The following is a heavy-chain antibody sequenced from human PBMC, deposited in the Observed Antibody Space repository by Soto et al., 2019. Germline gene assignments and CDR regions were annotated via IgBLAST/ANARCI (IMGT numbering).Heavy chain of an antibody. V-gene: IGHV3-23*01. D-gene: IGHD3-22*01. J-gene: IGHJ6*02. CDR2: ISGSGGST. Sequence: PGGSLRLSCAASGFTFSSYSMSWVRQAPGKGLEWVSAISGSGGSTYYADSVKGRFTISRDNSKNTLYLQMNSLRAEDTAVYYCAKDDSGYYEYYYYGMDVWGQGTTVTVSS. CDR3: AKDDSGYYEYYYYGMDV. CDR1: GFTFSSYS.